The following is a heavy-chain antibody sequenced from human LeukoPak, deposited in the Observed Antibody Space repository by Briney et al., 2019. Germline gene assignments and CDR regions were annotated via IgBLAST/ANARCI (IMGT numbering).Heavy chain of an antibody. J-gene: IGHJ6*02. CDR1: GFTFSSYW. D-gene: IGHD6-19*01. V-gene: IGHV3-7*01. CDR2: IRQDGSEK. Sequence: GGSLRLSCAASGFTFSSYWMSWVRQAPGKGLEWVANIRQDGSEKYYVDSVKGRFTISRDNAKNSLYLQMNSLRAEDTAVYYCARDHKVAGTSYYYYYGMDVWGQGTTVTVSS. CDR3: ARDHKVAGTSYYYYYGMDV.